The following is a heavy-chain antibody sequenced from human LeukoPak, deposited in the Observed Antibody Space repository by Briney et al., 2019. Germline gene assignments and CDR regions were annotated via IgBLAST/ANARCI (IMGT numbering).Heavy chain of an antibody. D-gene: IGHD3-16*01. CDR3: ARGEAPGTVFGGMAV. V-gene: IGHV3-23*01. CDR2: ISGSGGST. CDR1: FXXXSYA. Sequence: FXXXSYAMSWVRQAPGKGLEWVSAISGSGGSTYYADSVKGRFTISRDNSKNTLYLQMNSLRSEDTAVYYCARGEAPGTVFGGMAVWGQGTAVTVSS. J-gene: IGHJ6*02.